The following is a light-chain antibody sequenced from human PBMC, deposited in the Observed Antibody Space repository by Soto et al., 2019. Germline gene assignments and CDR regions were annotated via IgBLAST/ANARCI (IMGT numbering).Light chain of an antibody. CDR2: GAS. J-gene: IGKJ2*01. CDR3: QQSNSFPYT. Sequence: DIQMTQSPSSLSASVGDRVTVTCRASQSVITYLNWYQQKPGKAPTLLISGASSLQSGVPSRFSGSGSETDFTLTINSLQPDDFATYYCQQSNSFPYTFGQGTKLEI. CDR1: QSVITY. V-gene: IGKV1-39*01.